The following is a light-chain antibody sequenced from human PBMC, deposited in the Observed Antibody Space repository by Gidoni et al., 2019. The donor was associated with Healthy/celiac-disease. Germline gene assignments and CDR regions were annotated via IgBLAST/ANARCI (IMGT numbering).Light chain of an antibody. Sequence: DIQMTQSQSSRSASVGDRVTITCRASQSISSYLNWYQQKPGKAPKLLIYAASSLQSGVPSRFSGSGSGTDFTLTISSLPPEDFATYYCQHSYSTPGTFGQGTKLEIK. J-gene: IGKJ2*01. V-gene: IGKV1-39*01. CDR2: AAS. CDR3: QHSYSTPGT. CDR1: QSISSY.